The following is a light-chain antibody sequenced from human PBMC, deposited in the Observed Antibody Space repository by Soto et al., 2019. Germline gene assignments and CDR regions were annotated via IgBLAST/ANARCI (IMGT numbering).Light chain of an antibody. CDR1: QSISRY. J-gene: IGKJ5*01. Sequence: TQSQSPPSASVGARVTITRRASQSISRYLNWYQQKPGKAPDLMIYVASSLHSEVPSRFSSSGSGTDFTLTITSLHPEEFATYDCQQSYGTPITVCQGTRLANK. CDR2: VAS. V-gene: IGKV1-39*01. CDR3: QQSYGTPIT.